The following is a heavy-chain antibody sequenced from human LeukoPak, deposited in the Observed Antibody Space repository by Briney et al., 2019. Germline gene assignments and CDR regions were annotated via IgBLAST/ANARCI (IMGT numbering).Heavy chain of an antibody. D-gene: IGHD3-9*01. Sequence: SGPTLMHPTQTLTLTCTFSGFSLRTSGVGVGWIRQPPVKALEWLALIYWDDDKRYIPSLNSRLTITKYTSNNQVVLTMTNMDPVDTATYYCAHRFPYYDILTGYYQANWFDPWGQGTLVTVSS. CDR1: GFSLRTSGVG. V-gene: IGHV2-5*02. CDR2: IYWDDDK. J-gene: IGHJ5*02. CDR3: AHRFPYYDILTGYYQANWFDP.